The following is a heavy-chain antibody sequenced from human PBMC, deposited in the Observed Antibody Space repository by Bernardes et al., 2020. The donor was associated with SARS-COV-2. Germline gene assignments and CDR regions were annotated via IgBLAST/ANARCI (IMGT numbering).Heavy chain of an antibody. J-gene: IGHJ4*02. CDR3: EREGGY. Sequence: GGSLRLSCAASGFTFSDYTMNWVRQAPGKGLEWVSSITSSSYISYADSVKGRFTVSRDNAKKSLYLQLNSLRDEDTAVYYCEREGGYWGQGILVTVSS. CDR2: ITSSSYI. CDR1: GFTFSDYT. V-gene: IGHV3-21*01.